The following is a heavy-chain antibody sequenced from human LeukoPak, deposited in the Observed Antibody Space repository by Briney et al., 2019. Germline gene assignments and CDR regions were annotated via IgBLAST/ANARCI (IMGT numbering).Heavy chain of an antibody. CDR1: VGTFSSYA. V-gene: IGHV1-69*05. Sequence: SVKVSCKASVGTFSSYAISWVRQAPGQGLEWMGRIIPIFGTANYAQKFQGRVTITTDESTSTAYMELSSLRSEDTAVYYCARGRYYYDSSGYYEEHNFDYWGQGTLVTVSS. CDR3: ARGRYYYDSSGYYEEHNFDY. J-gene: IGHJ4*02. D-gene: IGHD3-22*01. CDR2: IIPIFGTA.